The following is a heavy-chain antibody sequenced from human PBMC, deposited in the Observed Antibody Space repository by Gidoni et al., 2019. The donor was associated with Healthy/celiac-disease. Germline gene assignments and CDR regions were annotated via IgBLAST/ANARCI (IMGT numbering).Heavy chain of an antibody. CDR3: ASYRGPNGVYSSSSGPFDY. V-gene: IGHV1-69*04. J-gene: IGHJ4*02. CDR1: GGTFSSYA. Sequence: QVQLVQSGAEVKKPGSSVKVSCKASGGTFSSYAISWVRQAPGQGLEWMGRIIPILGIANYAQKFQGRVTITADKSTSTAYMGLSSLRSEDTAVYYCASYRGPNGVYSSSSGPFDYWGQETLVTVSS. CDR2: IIPILGIA. D-gene: IGHD6-6*01.